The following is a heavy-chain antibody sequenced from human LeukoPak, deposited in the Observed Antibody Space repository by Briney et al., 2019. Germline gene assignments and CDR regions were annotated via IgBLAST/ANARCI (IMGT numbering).Heavy chain of an antibody. CDR2: ISWNSGSI. V-gene: IGHV3-9*01. CDR3: ARDFLNTQDY. D-gene: IGHD2-2*02. Sequence: QAGGSLRLSCAASGFTFDDYAMHWVRQAPGKGLEWVSGISWNSGSIGYADSVKGRFTISRDNSKNTLYLQMNSLRAEDTAVYYCARDFLNTQDYWGQGTLVTVSS. CDR1: GFTFDDYA. J-gene: IGHJ4*02.